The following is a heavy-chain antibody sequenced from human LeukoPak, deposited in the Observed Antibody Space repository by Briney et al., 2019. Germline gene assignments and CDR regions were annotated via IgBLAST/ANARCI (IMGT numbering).Heavy chain of an antibody. Sequence: PGGSLPLSCAASGFTFSSYAMSWFGRAPGKGLEWVSAISGSGGSTYYADSVKGRFTISRDNSKNTLYLQMNSLRAEDTAVYYCATSSSIIDYWGQGTLVTVSS. D-gene: IGHD6-6*01. V-gene: IGHV3-23*01. CDR1: GFTFSSYA. CDR2: ISGSGGST. J-gene: IGHJ4*02. CDR3: ATSSSIIDY.